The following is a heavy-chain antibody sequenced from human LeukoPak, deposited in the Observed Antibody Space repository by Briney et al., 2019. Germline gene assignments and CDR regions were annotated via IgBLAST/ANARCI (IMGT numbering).Heavy chain of an antibody. CDR3: AKADNGDYNFDY. D-gene: IGHD4-17*01. J-gene: IGHJ4*02. V-gene: IGHV3-30*04. CDR2: ISYDGSNK. CDR1: GFTFSSYA. Sequence: GGSLRLSCAASGFTFSSYAMHWVRQAPGKGLEWVAVISYDGSNKYYAGSVKGRFTISRDNSKNTLYLQMNSLRAEDTAVYYCAKADNGDYNFDYWGQGTLVTVSS.